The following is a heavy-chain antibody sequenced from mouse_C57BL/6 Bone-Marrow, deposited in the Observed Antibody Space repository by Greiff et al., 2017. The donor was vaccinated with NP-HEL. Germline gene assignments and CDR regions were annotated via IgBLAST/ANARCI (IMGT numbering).Heavy chain of an antibody. CDR3: ASGTTVVATPYAMDY. Sequence: QVQLKQPGAELVRPGSSVKLSCKASGYTFTSYWMHWVKQRPIQGLEWIGNIDPSDSETHYNQKFKDKATLTVDKSSSTAYMQLSSLTSEDSAVYYCASGTTVVATPYAMDYWGQGTSVTVSS. V-gene: IGHV1-52*01. CDR2: IDPSDSET. J-gene: IGHJ4*01. D-gene: IGHD1-1*01. CDR1: GYTFTSYW.